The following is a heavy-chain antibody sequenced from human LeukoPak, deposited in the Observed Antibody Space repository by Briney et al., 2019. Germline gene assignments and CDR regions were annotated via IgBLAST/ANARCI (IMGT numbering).Heavy chain of an antibody. Sequence: SVKVSCKASGGTFSTYAISWMRQAPGRGLEWMGRIIPILGITNYAQKFQGRVTITEDKSTTTASMELSSLRSEDTAVYYCARGGYCSSTSCPFDFWGQGTLVTVSS. CDR2: IIPILGIT. J-gene: IGHJ4*02. CDR3: ARGGYCSSTSCPFDF. D-gene: IGHD2-2*01. V-gene: IGHV1-69*04. CDR1: GGTFSTYA.